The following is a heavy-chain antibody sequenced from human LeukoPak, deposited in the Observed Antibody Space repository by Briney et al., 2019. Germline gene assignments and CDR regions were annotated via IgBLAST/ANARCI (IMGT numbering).Heavy chain of an antibody. CDR1: GFNLSIYS. J-gene: IGHJ3*02. D-gene: IGHD5-12*01. Sequence: GGSLRLSCVASGFNLSIYSMNWVRQAPGKGLEWVSSISSTGSFIYYRDSVKGRFTISRDNAKNSLYLRMNSLRVEDTAVYYCASDLPYRLGESAFDIWGQGTMVTVSS. V-gene: IGHV3-21*01. CDR3: ASDLPYRLGESAFDI. CDR2: ISSTGSFI.